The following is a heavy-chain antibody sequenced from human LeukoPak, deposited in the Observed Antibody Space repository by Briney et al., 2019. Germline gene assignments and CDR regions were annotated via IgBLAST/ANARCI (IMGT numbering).Heavy chain of an antibody. CDR3: ARNPVSGTNPKFDY. CDR2: VSTSGST. CDR1: GGSISNYY. J-gene: IGHJ4*02. Sequence: SETLSLTCTVSGGSISNYYWSWIRQPAGKGLEWIGRVSTSGSTNYNPSLKSRVTMSVDTSKNQFSLKLSSVTAADTAVYYCARNPVSGTNPKFDYWGQGTLVTVSS. V-gene: IGHV4-4*07. D-gene: IGHD1-1*01.